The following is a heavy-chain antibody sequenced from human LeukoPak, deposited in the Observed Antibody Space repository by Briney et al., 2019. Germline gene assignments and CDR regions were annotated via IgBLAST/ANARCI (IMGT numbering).Heavy chain of an antibody. CDR1: GGSISSGGYS. CDR2: IYYSGST. D-gene: IGHD2-2*01. CDR3: ASSTSSFYGMDV. J-gene: IGHJ6*02. V-gene: IGHV4-30-4*07. Sequence: PSQTLSLTCAVSGGSISSGGYSWSWIRQPPGKGLEWIGYIYYSGSTNYNPSLKSRVTISVDTSKNQFSLKLSSVTAADTAVYYCASSTSSFYGMDVWGQGTTVTVSS.